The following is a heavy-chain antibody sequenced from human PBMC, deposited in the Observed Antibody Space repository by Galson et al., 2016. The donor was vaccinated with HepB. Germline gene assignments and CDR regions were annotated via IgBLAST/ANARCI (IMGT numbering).Heavy chain of an antibody. Sequence: SVKVSCKASGYTSPNYGVNWVRQAPGEGLEWMGWINNYSGNTRYAQKFQGRVTMSRDTSTSIAYMELKSLRSDDTAVYYCAAGYITIVLAQMFDFYGMDVWGQGTTITVSS. J-gene: IGHJ6*02. V-gene: IGHV1-18*01. CDR2: INNYSGNT. CDR3: AAGYITIVLAQMFDFYGMDV. CDR1: GYTSPNYG. D-gene: IGHD2/OR15-2a*01.